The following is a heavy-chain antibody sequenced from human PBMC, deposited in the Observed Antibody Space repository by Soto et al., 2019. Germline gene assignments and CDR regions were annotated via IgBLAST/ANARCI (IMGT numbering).Heavy chain of an antibody. CDR1: GFPFSFYG. CDR3: ARGRMVRGVTFYYYYYMDV. Sequence: EVQLVESGGGWAQPGGPLDLPWAASGFPFSFYGMSWFRQAPGKGLGWGPNIKEDGRGNYYVDSGKGRFTISRDNAKNSLYLQMNSLRAEDTAVYYCARGRMVRGVTFYYYYYMDVWGKGTTVTVS. V-gene: IGHV3-7*01. CDR2: IKEDGRGN. D-gene: IGHD3-10*01. J-gene: IGHJ6*03.